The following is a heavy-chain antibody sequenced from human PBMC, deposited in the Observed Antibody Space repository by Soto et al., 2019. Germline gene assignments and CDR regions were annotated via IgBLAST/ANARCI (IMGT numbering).Heavy chain of an antibody. V-gene: IGHV1-2*04. CDR2: INPNSGGT. CDR1: GYTFTGYY. Sequence: SVKVSCKASGYTFTGYYMHWVWQAPGQGLEWMGWINPNSGGTNYAQKFQGWVTMTRDTSISTAYMELSRLRSDDTAVYYCARAALTGIYYYGMDVWGQGTTVTVSS. D-gene: IGHD3-9*01. CDR3: ARAALTGIYYYGMDV. J-gene: IGHJ6*02.